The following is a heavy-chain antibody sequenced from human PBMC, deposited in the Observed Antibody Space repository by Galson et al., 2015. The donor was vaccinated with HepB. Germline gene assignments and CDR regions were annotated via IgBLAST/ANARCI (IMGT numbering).Heavy chain of an antibody. Sequence: SLRLSCAASGFTFGAYDMYWVRQAPGKGLEWVSSITTSSSYIYYADSMRGRFTISRDNAKNSLFLQMDSLRAEDTAVYYCAKAGCSGAGCYLRYSWIDSWGQGTLVTVSS. J-gene: IGHJ5*01. CDR2: ITTSSSYI. CDR3: AKAGCSGAGCYLRYSWIDS. CDR1: GFTFGAYD. D-gene: IGHD2-2*01. V-gene: IGHV3-21*06.